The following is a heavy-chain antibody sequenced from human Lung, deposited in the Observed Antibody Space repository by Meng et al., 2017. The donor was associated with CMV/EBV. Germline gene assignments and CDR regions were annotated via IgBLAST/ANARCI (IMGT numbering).Heavy chain of an antibody. Sequence: SGPGMVKPSATPSLTCAVSGDSSTNHNWWAWGRQPPGKGLEWIGEIPHRGSSAYNPSLKSRVSMSIDKYKNQFSLKLTSVTAADTAVYHCLRRSGGSVWGQGTLVTVSS. V-gene: IGHV4-4*02. J-gene: IGHJ1*01. CDR1: GDSSTNHNW. CDR3: LRRSGGSV. CDR2: IPHRGSS. D-gene: IGHD3-10*01.